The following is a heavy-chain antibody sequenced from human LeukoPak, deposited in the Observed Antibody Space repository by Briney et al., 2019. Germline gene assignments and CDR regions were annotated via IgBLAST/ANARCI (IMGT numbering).Heavy chain of an antibody. CDR3: WGYHYYGSGRDAFEI. CDR1: GFTVSNNY. Sequence: GGSLRLSCAASGFTVSNNYMTWVRQAPGKGLEWVSTISGGPGTTYYADSVKGRLTISRDNFRDMVYLQMNSLRVEDSAVYYCWGYHYYGSGRDAFEIWGHGTMVTVSS. D-gene: IGHD3-10*01. CDR2: ISGGPGTT. J-gene: IGHJ3*02. V-gene: IGHV3-23*01.